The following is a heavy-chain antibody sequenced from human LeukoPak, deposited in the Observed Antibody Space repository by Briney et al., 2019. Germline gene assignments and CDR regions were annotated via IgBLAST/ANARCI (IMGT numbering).Heavy chain of an antibody. CDR1: GFTFSSYT. Sequence: PGGSLRLSCAASGFTFSSYTMSWVRQAPGKGLEWVSTISGSGGSTYYADSVKGRFTISRDNSKTTLYLQMNSLRAEDTAVYYCAKGYYDSSGCYFDYWGQGTLVTVSS. CDR3: AKGYYDSSGCYFDY. CDR2: ISGSGGST. V-gene: IGHV3-23*01. D-gene: IGHD3-22*01. J-gene: IGHJ4*02.